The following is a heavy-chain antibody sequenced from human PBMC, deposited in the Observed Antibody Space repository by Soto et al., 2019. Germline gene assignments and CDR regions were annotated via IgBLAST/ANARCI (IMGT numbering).Heavy chain of an antibody. CDR1: VYTLTSYA. CDR3: ARATNDAFDI. D-gene: IGHD2-8*01. Sequence: ASVTVCCKASVYTLTSYASQWVRQDPGQRLEWMGWINAGNGNTKYSQKFQGRVAITRDTSASTAYMELSSLRSEDTAVYYCARATNDAFDIWGQGTMVTVSS. V-gene: IGHV1-3*01. J-gene: IGHJ3*02. CDR2: INAGNGNT.